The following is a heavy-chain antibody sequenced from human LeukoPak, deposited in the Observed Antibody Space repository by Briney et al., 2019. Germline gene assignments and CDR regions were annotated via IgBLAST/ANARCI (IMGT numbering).Heavy chain of an antibody. D-gene: IGHD6-13*01. CDR2: ISSSSCYI. CDR1: GFTFSSYS. J-gene: IGHJ3*02. Sequence: GGSLRLSCAASGFTFSSYSMNWVRQAPGKGLEWVSSISSSSCYIYYADSVKGRFTISRDNAKNSLYLQMNSLRAEDTAVYYCAKVLAAAADAFDIWGQGTMVTVSS. V-gene: IGHV3-21*04. CDR3: AKVLAAAADAFDI.